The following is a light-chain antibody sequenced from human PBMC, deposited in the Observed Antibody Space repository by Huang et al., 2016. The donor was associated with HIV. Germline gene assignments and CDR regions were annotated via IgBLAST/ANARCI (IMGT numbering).Light chain of an antibody. Sequence: EVVMTQSPVTLSVSPGERATLSCRASRSLSSTLAWYQQKLGQAPRLLIYGTSTRATGIPARLSGTGSGTEFTLTISGLQSEDFAVYYCQQYNNWPPAFGQGTKVEIK. J-gene: IGKJ1*01. CDR2: GTS. CDR1: RSLSST. V-gene: IGKV3-15*01. CDR3: QQYNNWPPA.